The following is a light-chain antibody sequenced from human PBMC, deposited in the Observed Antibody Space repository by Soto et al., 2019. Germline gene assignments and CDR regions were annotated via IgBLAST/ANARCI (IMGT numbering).Light chain of an antibody. J-gene: IGKJ1*01. CDR1: QSVSSN. Sequence: EIVMTQSPATLSVSPGERATLSCRASQSVSSNLAWYQQKPGQAPRLLIYGASTRATGIPARFSCSGSGTEFPLTISSLQSDDFALYYCQQYNNWPPWTFGQWTKLEIK. V-gene: IGKV3-15*01. CDR2: GAS. CDR3: QQYNNWPPWT.